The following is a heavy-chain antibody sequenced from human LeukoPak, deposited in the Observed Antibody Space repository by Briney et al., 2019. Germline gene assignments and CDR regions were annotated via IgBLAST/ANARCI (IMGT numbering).Heavy chain of an antibody. V-gene: IGHV3-21*01. J-gene: IGHJ5*02. D-gene: IGHD6-19*01. Sequence: GGSLRLSCAASRFTFSSYSMNWVRQAPGKGLEWVSSISSSGSYIYYADSVKGRFTISRDNAKNSLYLQMNSLRAEDTAVYYCASDSSGWNRNWFDPWGQGTLVTVSS. CDR1: RFTFSSYS. CDR3: ASDSSGWNRNWFDP. CDR2: ISSSGSYI.